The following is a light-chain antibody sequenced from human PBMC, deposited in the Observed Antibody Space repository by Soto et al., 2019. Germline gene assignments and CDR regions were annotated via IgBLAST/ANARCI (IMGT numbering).Light chain of an antibody. CDR2: GAS. J-gene: IGKJ1*01. CDR1: QSVSSSY. V-gene: IGKV3-20*01. CDR3: QQYGSSPPT. Sequence: EIVLTQSPGTLSLSPGERDTLSCRASQSVSSSYLAWYQQKPGQAPRLLIYGASSRATGIPDRFSGSGSGTDFTLTISRLEPEDFAVYYCQQYGSSPPTLGQGTKVDIK.